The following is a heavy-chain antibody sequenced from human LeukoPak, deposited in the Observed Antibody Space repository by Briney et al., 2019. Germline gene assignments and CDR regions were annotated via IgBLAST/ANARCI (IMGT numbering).Heavy chain of an antibody. CDR2: ISGSGARR. CDR3: AKGSREWEVLDAFDI. V-gene: IGHV3-23*01. D-gene: IGHD1-26*01. CDR1: GLTSSNYG. J-gene: IGHJ3*02. Sequence: PGGSLRLSCAASGLTSSNYGLNWVRQAPGKGLEWVSGISGSGARRDYADSVKGRFTISRDNAKNTLYLQMNSLRAEDTAVYYCAKGSREWEVLDAFDIWGQGTMVTVSS.